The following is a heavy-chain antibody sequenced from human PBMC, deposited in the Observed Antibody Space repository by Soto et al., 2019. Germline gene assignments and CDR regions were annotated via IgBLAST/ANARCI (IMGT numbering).Heavy chain of an antibody. Sequence: GGSLRLSCGASGFDFRNYWMHWVRQAPGKGLVWVSRINGDGSDTKYADSVKGRFTISRDNAKNTVYLQMNSLRAEDTAVYYCERDQTTGDWFDDWVKGTLVTVSS. D-gene: IGHD4-17*01. CDR3: ERDQTTGDWFDD. CDR2: INGDGSDT. V-gene: IGHV3-74*03. J-gene: IGHJ5*02. CDR1: GFDFRNYW.